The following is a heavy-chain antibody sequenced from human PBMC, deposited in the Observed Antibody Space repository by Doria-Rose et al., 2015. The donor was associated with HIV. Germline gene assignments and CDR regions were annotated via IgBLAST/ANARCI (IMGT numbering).Heavy chain of an antibody. CDR1: GFSFESYA. V-gene: IGHV3-9*01. J-gene: IGHJ6*03. CDR3: AKAPIIGPKYYFYMDV. Sequence: EVQLLESGGGLVQPGRSLRLSCVGSGFSFESYAMHWVRLAPGKGLEWVAGISWDSGAKGNADSVEGRFTISRDNAKKSVYLEIRSLRPEDTAFYYCAKAPIIGPKYYFYMDVWGKGTSVTVSS. CDR2: ISWDSGAK. D-gene: IGHD3-3*01.